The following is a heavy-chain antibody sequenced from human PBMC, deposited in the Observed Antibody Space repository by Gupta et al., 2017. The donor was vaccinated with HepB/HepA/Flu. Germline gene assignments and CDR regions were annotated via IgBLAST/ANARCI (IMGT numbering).Heavy chain of an antibody. J-gene: IGHJ5*02. V-gene: IGHV4-34*01. D-gene: IGHD3-10*01. CDR2: GST. CDR3: ARGLLFHGSGSYQFRWFDP. Sequence: GSTNYNPSLKSRVTISVDTSKNQLSLKLSSVTAADTAVYYCARGLLFHGSGSYQFRWFDPWGQGTLVTVSS.